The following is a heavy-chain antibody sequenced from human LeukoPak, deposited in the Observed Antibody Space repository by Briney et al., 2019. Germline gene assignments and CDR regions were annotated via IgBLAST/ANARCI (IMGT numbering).Heavy chain of an antibody. D-gene: IGHD4-17*01. CDR1: GFTFSAYG. CDR2: ISSSSSYI. CDR3: ARESTVTTVDDAFDI. J-gene: IGHJ3*02. V-gene: IGHV3-21*01. Sequence: PGGTLRLSCAASGFTFSAYGMSWVRQAPGKGLEWVSSISSSSSYIYYADSVKGRFTISRDNAKNSLYLQMDSLRAEDTAVYYCARESTVTTVDDAFDIWGQGTMVTVSS.